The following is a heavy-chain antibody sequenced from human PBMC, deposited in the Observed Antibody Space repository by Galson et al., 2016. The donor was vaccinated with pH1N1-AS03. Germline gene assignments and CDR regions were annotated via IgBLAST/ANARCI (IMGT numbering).Heavy chain of an antibody. CDR1: GYSFSNYW. CDR2: IYCGDSDT. Sequence: QSGAEVKKPGESLRVSCTGYGYSFSNYWIGWVRQLPGKGLEWMGFIYCGDSDTRYGPSFQGRVTFSADKSTNTAYLQWSRLQASDTAIYYGARVIPVAGFHFDSWGQGTLVTVSS. CDR3: ARVIPVAGFHFDS. J-gene: IGHJ4*02. V-gene: IGHV5-51*03. D-gene: IGHD6-19*01.